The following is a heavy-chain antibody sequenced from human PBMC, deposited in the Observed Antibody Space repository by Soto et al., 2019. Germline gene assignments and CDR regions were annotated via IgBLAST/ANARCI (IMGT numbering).Heavy chain of an antibody. V-gene: IGHV1-2*04. CDR3: ARAKNFGSGELDY. CDR1: GYTFTGHY. J-gene: IGHJ4*02. CDR2: VNHISGGT. Sequence: QVQLVQSGAEVKKPGASVKVSCKASGYTFTGHYILWVRQAPGQGLEWMGWVNHISGGTIYAQKFLGWVTMTRDTSTSTAYLELRSLTADATAVYYCARAKNFGSGELDYWGQGTLVTVSS. D-gene: IGHD3-10*01.